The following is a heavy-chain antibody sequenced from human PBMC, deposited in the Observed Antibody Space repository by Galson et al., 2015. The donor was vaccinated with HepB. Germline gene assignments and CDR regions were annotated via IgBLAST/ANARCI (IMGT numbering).Heavy chain of an antibody. CDR1: GFTFSDYY. J-gene: IGHJ4*02. CDR3: ARSGYSYGIDY. Sequence: SLRLSCAASGFTFSDYYMSWIRQAPGKGLEWVSYISSSSSYTNYADSVKGRSTISRDNAKNSLYLQMNSLRAEDTAVYYCARSGYSYGIDYWGQGTLVTVSS. V-gene: IGHV3-11*06. CDR2: ISSSSSYT. D-gene: IGHD5-18*01.